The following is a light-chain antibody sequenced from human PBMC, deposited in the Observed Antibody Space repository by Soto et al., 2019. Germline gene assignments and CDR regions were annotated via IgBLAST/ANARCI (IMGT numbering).Light chain of an antibody. Sequence: EIVLTQSPGTLSLSPGERATLSCRASQSVRSNYLAWFQQKPGRAPRLLMYGASSRTTGIPDRFSGSGSGTDFTLTISRLEPEDFAMYYCQQYGTSPWTFGQGTRVDIK. J-gene: IGKJ1*01. CDR1: QSVRSNY. CDR2: GAS. CDR3: QQYGTSPWT. V-gene: IGKV3-20*01.